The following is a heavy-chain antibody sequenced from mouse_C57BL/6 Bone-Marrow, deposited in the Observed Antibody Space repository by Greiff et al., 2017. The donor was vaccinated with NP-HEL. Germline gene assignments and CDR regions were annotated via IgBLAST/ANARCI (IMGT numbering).Heavy chain of an antibody. J-gene: IGHJ2*01. CDR2: IDPSDSYT. Sequence: QVQLQQPGAELVRPGTSVKLSCKASGYTFTSYWMHWVKQRPGQGLEWIGVIDPSDSYTNYNQKFKGKATLTVDTSSSTAYMQLSSLTSEDSAVYYCARYVWYFDYWGQGTTLTVS. V-gene: IGHV1-59*01. CDR3: ARYVWYFDY. CDR1: GYTFTSYW.